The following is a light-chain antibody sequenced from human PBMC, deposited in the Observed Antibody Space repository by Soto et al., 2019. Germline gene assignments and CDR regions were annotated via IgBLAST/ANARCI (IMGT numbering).Light chain of an antibody. J-gene: IGKJ5*01. CDR3: MQALQTPRT. Sequence: DIVMTQSPLSLPVTPGEPASISCRSSQSLLHLNGNNYLDWYLQKPGQSPQLLIYLGSNRASGVPDRFSGSGSGTDFTLKISRVEAEDVGVYYCMQALQTPRTFGQGTRLEIK. CDR1: QSLLHLNGNNY. V-gene: IGKV2-28*01. CDR2: LGS.